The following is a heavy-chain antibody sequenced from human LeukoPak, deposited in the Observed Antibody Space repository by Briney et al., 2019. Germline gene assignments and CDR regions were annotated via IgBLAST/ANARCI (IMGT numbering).Heavy chain of an antibody. V-gene: IGHV1-2*04. CDR3: ARGGPPMDTAMVSLNY. CDR1: GYTFTGCY. J-gene: IGHJ4*02. Sequence: ASVKVSCKASGYTFTGCYMHWVRQAPGQGLEWMGWINPNSGGTNYAQKFQGWVTMTRDTSISTAYMELSRLRSDDTAVYYCARGGPPMDTAMVSLNYWGQGTLVTVSS. D-gene: IGHD5-18*01. CDR2: INPNSGGT.